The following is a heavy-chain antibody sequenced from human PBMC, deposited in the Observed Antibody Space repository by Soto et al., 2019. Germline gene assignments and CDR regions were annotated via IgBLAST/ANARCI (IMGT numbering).Heavy chain of an antibody. V-gene: IGHV4-34*01. J-gene: IGHJ4*02. CDR1: GGSFSGYY. Sequence: QVQLQQWGAGLLKPSETLSLTCVVYGGSFSGYYWSWVRQPPGKGLEWIGEINHSGSTNYNPSLKSRVTISVDTSKIQFSLKLSSVTEADMAVYYVTRYDPSGSNYWGQGTLVTVSS. D-gene: IGHD6-25*01. CDR2: INHSGST. CDR3: TRYDPSGSNY.